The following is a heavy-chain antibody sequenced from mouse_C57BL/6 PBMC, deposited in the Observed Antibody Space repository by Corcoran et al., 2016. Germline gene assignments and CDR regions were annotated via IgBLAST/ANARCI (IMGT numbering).Heavy chain of an antibody. CDR1: GYTFNDYN. CDR3: VLYGNYAMDY. V-gene: IGHV1-18*01. D-gene: IGHD2-1*01. J-gene: IGHJ4*01. Sequence: EVQLQQSGPELVKPGASVKIPCKASGYTFNDYNMDWLKQSHGKSLEWIGDINPNNGGTIYNQKFKGKATFTVDKSSSTAYMELRSLTSEDTAVYYWVLYGNYAMDYWGQGTSVTVSS. CDR2: INPNNGGT.